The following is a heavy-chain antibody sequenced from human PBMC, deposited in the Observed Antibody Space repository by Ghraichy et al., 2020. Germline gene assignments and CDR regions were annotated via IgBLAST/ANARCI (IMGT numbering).Heavy chain of an antibody. J-gene: IGHJ5*02. CDR3: ARHIASLVYATRINWFDP. Sequence: SETLSLTCTVSGGSISSSSYYWGWIRQPPRKGLEWIGSIYYSGSTYYNPSLKSRVTISVDTSKNQFSLKLSSVTAADTAVYYCARHIASLVYATRINWFDPWGQGTLVTVSS. CDR1: GGSISSSSYY. V-gene: IGHV4-39*01. CDR2: IYYSGST. D-gene: IGHD2-8*01.